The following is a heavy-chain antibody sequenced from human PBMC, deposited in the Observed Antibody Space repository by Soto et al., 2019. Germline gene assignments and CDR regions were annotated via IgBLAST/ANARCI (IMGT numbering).Heavy chain of an antibody. CDR2: INHSGST. CDR1: GGSFSGYY. V-gene: IGHV4-34*01. CDR3: ARGIKSDTDHYYYYYGMDV. J-gene: IGHJ6*02. D-gene: IGHD5-18*01. Sequence: SETLSLTCAVYGGSFSGYYWSWIRQPPGKGLEWIGEINHSGSTNYNPSLKSRVTISVDTSKNQFSLKLSSVTAADTAVYYCARGIKSDTDHYYYYYGMDVWGQGTTVTVSS.